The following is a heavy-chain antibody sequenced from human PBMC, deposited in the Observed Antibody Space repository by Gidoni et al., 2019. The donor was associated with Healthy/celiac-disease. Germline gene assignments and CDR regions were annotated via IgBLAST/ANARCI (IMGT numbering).Heavy chain of an antibody. Sequence: QVQLVQSGAEVKKPGSSVKVSCKASGGTFSSYAISWVRQAPGQGLEWMGGIIPIFGTANYAQKFQGRVTITADESTSTAYMELSSLRSEDTAVYYCARDYCSSTSCYRYDAFDIWGQGTMVTVSS. D-gene: IGHD2-2*01. CDR1: GGTFSSYA. CDR2: IIPIFGTA. V-gene: IGHV1-69*01. J-gene: IGHJ3*02. CDR3: ARDYCSSTSCYRYDAFDI.